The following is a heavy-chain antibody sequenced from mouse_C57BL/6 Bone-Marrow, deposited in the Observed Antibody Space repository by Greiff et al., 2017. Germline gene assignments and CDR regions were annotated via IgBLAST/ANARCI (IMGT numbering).Heavy chain of an antibody. Sequence: VKLQESGAELVRPGASVKLSCKASGYTFTDYYINWVKQRPGQGLEWIARIYPGSGNTYYNEKFKGKATLTAEKSSSTANMQLSSLTSEDSAVYFCARRNYYGSSGYYAMDYWGQGTSVTVSS. CDR3: ARRNYYGSSGYYAMDY. J-gene: IGHJ4*01. V-gene: IGHV1-76*01. D-gene: IGHD1-1*01. CDR2: IYPGSGNT. CDR1: GYTFTDYY.